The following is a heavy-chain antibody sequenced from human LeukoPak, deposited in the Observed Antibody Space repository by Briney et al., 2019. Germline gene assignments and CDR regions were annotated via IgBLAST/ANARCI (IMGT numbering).Heavy chain of an antibody. CDR2: IYTSGST. V-gene: IGHV4-4*07. J-gene: IGHJ6*03. CDR3: ARVRQYYWYYYYYMDV. D-gene: IGHD3-10*01. Sequence: NPSETLSLTCTVSGGSISSYYWSWIRQPAGKGLEWIGHIYTSGSTNYNPSLKSRVTMSVDTSKNQFSLKLSSVTAADTAVYYCARVRQYYWYYYYYMDVWGKGTTVTVSS. CDR1: GGSISSYY.